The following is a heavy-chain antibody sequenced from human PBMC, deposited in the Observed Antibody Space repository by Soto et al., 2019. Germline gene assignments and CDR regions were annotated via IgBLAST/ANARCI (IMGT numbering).Heavy chain of an antibody. CDR2: IDPSDSYT. Sequence: PGESLKISCKGSGYPFTTYWIGWVRQMPGKGLEWMGRIDPSDSYTNYSPSFQGHVTISADKSISTAYLQWSSLKASDTAMYYCARSPSGDWFDPWGQGTLVTVSS. CDR1: GYPFTTYW. D-gene: IGHD1-26*01. CDR3: ARSPSGDWFDP. J-gene: IGHJ5*02. V-gene: IGHV5-10-1*01.